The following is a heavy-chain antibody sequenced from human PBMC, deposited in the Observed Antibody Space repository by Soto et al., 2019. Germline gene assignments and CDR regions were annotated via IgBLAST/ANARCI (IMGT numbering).Heavy chain of an antibody. CDR1: GYTFTSYG. J-gene: IGHJ5*02. CDR2: ISAYNGNT. D-gene: IGHD4-17*01. V-gene: IGHV1-18*04. CDR3: ARENYGDYVFDP. Sequence: GASGKVSCKASGYTFTSYGISWVRQAPGQGLEWMGWISAYNGNTNYAQKFQGRVTMTTDTSTSTAYMELRSLRSDDTAVYYCARENYGDYVFDPWGQGTLVTVSS.